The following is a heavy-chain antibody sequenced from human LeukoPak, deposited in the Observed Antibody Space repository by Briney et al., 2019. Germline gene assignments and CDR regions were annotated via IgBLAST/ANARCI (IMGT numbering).Heavy chain of an antibody. J-gene: IGHJ6*02. V-gene: IGHV3-21*01. Sequence: PGGSLRLSCAASGFTFSSYSMNWVRQAPGKGLEWVSSISSSSSYIYYADSVKGRFTIPRDNAKNSLYLQMNSLRAEDTAVYYCARKLAHYYYYGMDVWGQGTTVTVS. CDR2: ISSSSSYI. CDR3: ARKLAHYYYYGMDV. CDR1: GFTFSSYS.